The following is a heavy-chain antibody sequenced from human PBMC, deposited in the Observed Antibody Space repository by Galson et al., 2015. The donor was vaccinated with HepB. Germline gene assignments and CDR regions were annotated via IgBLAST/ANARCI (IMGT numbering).Heavy chain of an antibody. CDR1: GFTVSSNY. V-gene: IGHV3-53*01. J-gene: IGHJ5*02. D-gene: IGHD6-13*01. CDR3: ARSIAAAGTGWFDP. Sequence: SLRLSCAASGFTVSSNYMSWVRQAPGKGLEWVSVIYSGGSTYYADSVKGRFTISRDNSKNALYLQMNSLRAEDTAVYYCARSIAAAGTGWFDPWGQGTLVTVSS. CDR2: IYSGGST.